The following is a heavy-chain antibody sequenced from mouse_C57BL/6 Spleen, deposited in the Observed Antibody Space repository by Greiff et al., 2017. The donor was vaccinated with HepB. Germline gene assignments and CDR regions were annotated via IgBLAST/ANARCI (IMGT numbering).Heavy chain of an antibody. CDR2: IDPETGGT. CDR1: GYTFTDYE. J-gene: IGHJ2*01. D-gene: IGHD1-1*01. V-gene: IGHV1-15*01. CDR3: TRSVITTVVAPYFDY. Sequence: VQLVESGAELVRPGASVTLSCKASGYTFTDYEMHWVKQTPVHGLEWIGAIDPETGGTAYNQKFKGKAILTADKSSSTAYMELRSLTSEDSAVYYCTRSVITTVVAPYFDYWGQGTTLTVSS.